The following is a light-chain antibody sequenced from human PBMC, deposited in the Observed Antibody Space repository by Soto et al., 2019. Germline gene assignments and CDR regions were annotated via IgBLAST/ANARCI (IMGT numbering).Light chain of an antibody. CDR3: QHYGSSTMYT. CDR1: QSVSSSY. V-gene: IGKV3-20*01. J-gene: IGKJ2*01. CDR2: GAS. Sequence: EIVLTQSPGTLSLSPGERATLSCRASQSVSSSYLAWYQQKPGQAPRLLIYGASGRTTGIPDRFSGSGSGTDFTLTISRLEPGDFAVSDCQHYGSSTMYTFGQGTKLEIK.